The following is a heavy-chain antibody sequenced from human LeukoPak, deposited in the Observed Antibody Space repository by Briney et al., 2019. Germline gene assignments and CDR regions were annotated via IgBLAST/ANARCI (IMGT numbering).Heavy chain of an antibody. CDR2: ISGSGSII. D-gene: IGHD1-26*01. V-gene: IGHV3-48*03. CDR1: GFTFSSYE. J-gene: IGHJ4*02. CDR3: ARDAARGEGATFDY. Sequence: GGSLRLSCAASGFTFSSYEMNWVRRAPGKGLEWVSYISGSGSIIYYADSVKGRFTISRDNSKNTLYLQMNSLRAEDTAVYYCARDAARGEGATFDYWGQGTLVTVSS.